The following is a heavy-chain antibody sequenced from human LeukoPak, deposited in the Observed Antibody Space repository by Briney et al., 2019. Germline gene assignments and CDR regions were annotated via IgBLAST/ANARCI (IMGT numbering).Heavy chain of an antibody. Sequence: GGSLRLSCAASGFTFSSYWMSWVRQAPGKGLEWVATIKDDGSEKYYVDSVKGRFSISRDNAKNSLYLQMASLRAEDTAVYYCARDPLRRFDYWSQGTLVTVSS. CDR1: GFTFSSYW. CDR2: IKDDGSEK. J-gene: IGHJ4*02. CDR3: ARDPLRRFDY. V-gene: IGHV3-7*01.